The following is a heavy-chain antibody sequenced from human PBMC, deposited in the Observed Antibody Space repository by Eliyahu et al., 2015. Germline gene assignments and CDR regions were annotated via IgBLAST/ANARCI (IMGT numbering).Heavy chain of an antibody. CDR3: ARDAYDSSGSQVNY. CDR1: GFTFSSYA. Sequence: QVQLVESGGGVVQPGRSLRFSCAASGFTFSSYAMHWVRQAPGKGLEWVAVISYDGSNKYYADSVKGRFTISRDNSKNTLYLQMNSLRAEDTAVYYCARDAYDSSGSQVNYWGQGTLVTVSS. CDR2: ISYDGSNK. J-gene: IGHJ4*02. D-gene: IGHD3-22*01. V-gene: IGHV3-30*04.